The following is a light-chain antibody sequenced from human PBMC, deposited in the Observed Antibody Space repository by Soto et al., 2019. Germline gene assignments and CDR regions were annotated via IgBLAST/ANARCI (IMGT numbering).Light chain of an antibody. Sequence: EVVLTQSPDTLSLSPGETATLSCRASQSLRPTYVAWYQQRPGQAPRLLIYGASFRATGIPARFSGRGSGTDFTLTISSLQPDDFATYYCQQYNSYSRTFGQGTKV. CDR1: QSLRPTY. J-gene: IGKJ1*01. CDR2: GAS. CDR3: QQYNSYSRT. V-gene: IGKV3-20*01.